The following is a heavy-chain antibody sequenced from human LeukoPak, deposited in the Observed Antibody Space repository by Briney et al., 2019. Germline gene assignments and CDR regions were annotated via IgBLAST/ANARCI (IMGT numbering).Heavy chain of an antibody. CDR2: ISAYNGNT. Sequence: AASVKVSCKASGYTFTSYGISWVRQAPGQGLEWMGWISAYNGNTNYAQKLQGRVTMTTDTSTSTAYMELRSLRSDDTAVYYCARDGAIFGVVPYYYYMDVWGKGTTVTVSS. CDR3: ARDGAIFGVVPYYYYMDV. J-gene: IGHJ6*03. V-gene: IGHV1-18*01. D-gene: IGHD3-3*01. CDR1: GYTFTSYG.